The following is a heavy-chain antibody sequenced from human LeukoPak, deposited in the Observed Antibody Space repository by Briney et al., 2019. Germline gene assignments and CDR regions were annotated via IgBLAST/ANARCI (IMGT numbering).Heavy chain of an antibody. Sequence: SETLSLTCTVSGGSISSYYWSWIRRPAGKGLEWIGRIYTSGSTNYNPSLKSPVTMSVDTSKNQFSLKLSSVTAADTAVYYCARDRATNYYYGMDVWGQGTTVTVSS. CDR2: IYTSGST. J-gene: IGHJ6*02. CDR3: ARDRATNYYYGMDV. CDR1: GGSISSYY. D-gene: IGHD5-24*01. V-gene: IGHV4-4*07.